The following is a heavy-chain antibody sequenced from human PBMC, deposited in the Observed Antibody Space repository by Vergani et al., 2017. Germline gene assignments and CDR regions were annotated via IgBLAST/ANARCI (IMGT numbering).Heavy chain of an antibody. CDR1: GFTFSSYA. Sequence: EVQLLESGGGLVQPGGSLRLSCAASGFTFSSYAMSWVRQAPGKGLEWVSAISGSGGSTYYADSVKGRFTISRDKSKNTLYLQMNSLRAEDTAVYYCARAPNPYDFWSDTIDYWGQGTLVTVSS. V-gene: IGHV3-23*01. CDR3: ARAPNPYDFWSDTIDY. D-gene: IGHD3-3*01. CDR2: ISGSGGST. J-gene: IGHJ4*02.